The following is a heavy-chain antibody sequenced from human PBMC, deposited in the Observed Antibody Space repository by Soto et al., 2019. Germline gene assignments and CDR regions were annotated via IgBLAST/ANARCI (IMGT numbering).Heavy chain of an antibody. D-gene: IGHD6-13*01. CDR1: GGSISGGGYY. CDR3: ARTPIASSGWYRYYFDY. Sequence: SETLSLTSTVSGGSISGGGYYWSWIRQHPGKGLEWIGYIYYSGSTYYNPSLKSRVTISVDTSKNQFSLKLSSVTAADTAVYYCARTPIASSGWYRYYFDYWGQGTLVTVSS. CDR2: IYYSGST. V-gene: IGHV4-31*03. J-gene: IGHJ4*02.